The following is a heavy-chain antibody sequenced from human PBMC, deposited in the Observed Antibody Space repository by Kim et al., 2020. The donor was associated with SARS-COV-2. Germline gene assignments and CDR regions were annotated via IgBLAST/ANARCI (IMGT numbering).Heavy chain of an antibody. D-gene: IGHD3-16*02. J-gene: IGHJ4*02. CDR3: AKDSGTYYDYVWGSYRYFDY. Sequence: RFTISKDKSKNTLYLQMNSLRAEDTAVYYCAKDSGTYYDYVWGSYRYFDYWGQGTLVTVSS. V-gene: IGHV3-23*01.